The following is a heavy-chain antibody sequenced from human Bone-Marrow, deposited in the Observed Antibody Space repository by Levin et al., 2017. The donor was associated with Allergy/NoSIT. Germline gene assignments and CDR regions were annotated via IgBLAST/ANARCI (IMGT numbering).Heavy chain of an antibody. D-gene: IGHD6-19*01. CDR3: ARDRGYSSGWRHAHPYYYYGMDV. CDR2: IYYSGST. V-gene: IGHV4-59*01. J-gene: IGHJ6*02. CDR1: GGSISSYY. Sequence: SETLSLTCTVSGGSISSYYWSWIRQPPGKGLEWIGYIYYSGSTNYNPSLKSRVTISVDTSKNQFSLKLSSVTAADTAVYYCARDRGYSSGWRHAHPYYYYGMDVWGQGTTVTVSS.